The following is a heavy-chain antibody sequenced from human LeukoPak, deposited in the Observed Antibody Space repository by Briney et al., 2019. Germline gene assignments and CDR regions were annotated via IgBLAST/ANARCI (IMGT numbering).Heavy chain of an antibody. Sequence: PGGSLRLSCAASGFTFSSYAMSWVRQAPGKGLEWVAVISYDGSNKYYADSVKGRFTISRDNSKNTLYLQMNSLRAEDTAVYYCARDGTRRRYCSGGSCDRWFDPWGQGTLVTVSS. D-gene: IGHD2-15*01. CDR2: ISYDGSNK. CDR1: GFTFSSYA. J-gene: IGHJ5*02. CDR3: ARDGTRRRYCSGGSCDRWFDP. V-gene: IGHV3-30-3*01.